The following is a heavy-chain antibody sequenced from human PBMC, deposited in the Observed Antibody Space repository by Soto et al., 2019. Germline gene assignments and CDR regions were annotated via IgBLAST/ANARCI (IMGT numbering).Heavy chain of an antibody. CDR1: GGSVSSSTYY. CDR3: ARRGIAVALYS. V-gene: IGHV4-39*01. Sequence: LQLQESVPGLVKPSETLSLSCTVSGGSVSSSTYYWGWIRQPPGKGLEWIGSFYYSGSTYYNPSRASRRTISVDTSKNQFSLKLSSVTAADTAVYYCARRGIAVALYSWGQGTLVTVSS. D-gene: IGHD6-19*01. J-gene: IGHJ4*02. CDR2: FYYSGST.